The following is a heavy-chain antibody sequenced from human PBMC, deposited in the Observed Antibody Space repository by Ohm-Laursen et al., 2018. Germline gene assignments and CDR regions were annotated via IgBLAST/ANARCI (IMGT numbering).Heavy chain of an antibody. CDR1: GFTFSSYE. CDR2: ISSSGTTL. D-gene: IGHD6-19*01. V-gene: IGHV3-48*03. J-gene: IGHJ4*02. Sequence: SLRLSCAASGFTFSSYEMNWVRQAPGKGLEWVAYISSSGTTLYYADSVKGRFTISRDNAKNSLNLQMNSLRVDDTAIYYCARDLSGWLNFDYWGQGTLVTVSS. CDR3: ARDLSGWLNFDY.